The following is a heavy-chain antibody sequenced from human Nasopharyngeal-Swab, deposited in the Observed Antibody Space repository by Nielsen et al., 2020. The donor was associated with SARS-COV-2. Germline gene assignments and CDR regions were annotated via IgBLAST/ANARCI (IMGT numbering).Heavy chain of an antibody. Sequence: SETLSLTCAVSGASISSYSWAWIRQPPGKGLEWIGFIFYSGSTNYNPSLRSRATISVDTSKSLLSLRLSSVTAADTAVYYCARLDGDYRVGYYGLAVWGQGTTVTVSS. D-gene: IGHD4-17*01. CDR2: IFYSGST. V-gene: IGHV4-59*08. CDR1: GASISSYS. CDR3: ARLDGDYRVGYYGLAV. J-gene: IGHJ6*02.